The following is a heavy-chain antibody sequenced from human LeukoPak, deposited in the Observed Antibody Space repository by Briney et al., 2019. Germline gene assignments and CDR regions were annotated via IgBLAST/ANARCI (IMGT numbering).Heavy chain of an antibody. J-gene: IGHJ4*02. V-gene: IGHV3-53*01. CDR1: RFTVITND. CDR3: ARGVEPLAANTLAY. Sequence: GGSLRLSCAASRFTVITNDMTWVRQAPGKGLEWVSVLYSDGNTKYADSVQGRFTISRDNSKNTLHLEMNSLSPDDTAVYYCARGVEPLAANTLAYWGQGTMVTVSS. D-gene: IGHD1-14*01. CDR2: LYSDGNT.